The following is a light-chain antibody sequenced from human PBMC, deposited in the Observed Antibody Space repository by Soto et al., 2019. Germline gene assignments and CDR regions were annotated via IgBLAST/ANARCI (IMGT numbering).Light chain of an antibody. CDR2: GAS. J-gene: IGKJ2*01. Sequence: EIVLTQSPGTLSLSPGERATLSCRASQSVSSSYLAWYQQKPGQAPRLLIYGASSRATGIPDRFSGSGSGTDFTLTISRLEPEDFAVYYCPQYGSSHTFGQGTKREIK. CDR3: PQYGSSHT. V-gene: IGKV3-20*01. CDR1: QSVSSSY.